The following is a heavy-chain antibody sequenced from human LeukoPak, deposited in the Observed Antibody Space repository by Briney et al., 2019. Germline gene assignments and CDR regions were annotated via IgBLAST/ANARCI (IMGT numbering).Heavy chain of an antibody. Sequence: GASVKVSCKASGYTFTGYYMHWVRQAPGQGLEWMGWINPNSGGTNYAQKFQGRVTMTRDTSISTAYMELSRLRSDDTAVYYCARQTVGSSSNWFDPWGQGTLVIVSS. V-gene: IGHV1-2*02. CDR3: ARQTVGSSSNWFDP. CDR1: GYTFTGYY. D-gene: IGHD6-6*01. J-gene: IGHJ5*02. CDR2: INPNSGGT.